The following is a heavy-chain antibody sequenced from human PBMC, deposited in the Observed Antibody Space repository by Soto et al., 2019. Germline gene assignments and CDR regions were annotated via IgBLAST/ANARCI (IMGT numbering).Heavy chain of an antibody. V-gene: IGHV2-5*02. J-gene: IGHJ4*02. CDR3: AHRRIGVSQWNYGDFDY. Sequence: QITLQESGPTLVKPTQTLTLTCTFSGFSLSTSGVGVGWIRQPPGKALEGLVIIYWDDDKRYSPSLRGRLTITKDTSKNQVVLTMTNVDPEDTATYFYAHRRIGVSQWNYGDFDYWGQGTLVTVSS. CDR1: GFSLSTSGVG. D-gene: IGHD1-7*01. CDR2: IYWDDDK.